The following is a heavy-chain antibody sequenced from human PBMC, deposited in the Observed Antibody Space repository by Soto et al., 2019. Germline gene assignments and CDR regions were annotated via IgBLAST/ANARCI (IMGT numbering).Heavy chain of an antibody. J-gene: IGHJ4*02. Sequence: GGSLRLSCSASGFTFSSYEMNWVRQAPGKGLEWVSYISTSGNYIYYADSVKGRFTISRHSAKNSLYLQMTSLRVEDTAVYYCAREPLVPAGSFDYWGQGTLVTVSS. D-gene: IGHD2-2*01. CDR1: GFTFSSYE. CDR2: ISTSGNYI. V-gene: IGHV3-48*03. CDR3: AREPLVPAGSFDY.